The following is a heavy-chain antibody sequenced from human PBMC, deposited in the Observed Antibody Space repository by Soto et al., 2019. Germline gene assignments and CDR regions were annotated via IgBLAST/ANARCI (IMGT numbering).Heavy chain of an antibody. D-gene: IGHD3-16*01. CDR2: IYYSGST. Sequence: SETLSLTCTVSGGSIRSGCHYWSWIRQHPGKGLEWIGYIYYSGSTYYNPSLKSRITISISTSKNQFSLKLTSVTAADTAVYYCAREGGDGIDYWGQGTLVTVSS. CDR1: GGSIRSGCHY. CDR3: AREGGDGIDY. V-gene: IGHV4-31*03. J-gene: IGHJ4*02.